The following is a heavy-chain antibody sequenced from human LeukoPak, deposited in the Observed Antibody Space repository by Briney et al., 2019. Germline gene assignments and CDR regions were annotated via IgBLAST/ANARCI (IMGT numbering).Heavy chain of an antibody. Sequence: SETLSLTCTVSGGSINNYYWSWIRQPPGKGLEWIGEINHSGSTNYNPSLKSRVTISVDTSKNQFSLKLSSVTAADTAVYYCARVPFDYWGQGTLVTVSS. V-gene: IGHV4-34*01. J-gene: IGHJ4*02. CDR3: ARVPFDY. CDR1: GGSINNYY. CDR2: INHSGST.